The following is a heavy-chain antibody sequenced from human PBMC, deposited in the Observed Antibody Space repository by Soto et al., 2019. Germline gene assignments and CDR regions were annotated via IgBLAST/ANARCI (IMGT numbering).Heavy chain of an antibody. V-gene: IGHV3-33*01. Sequence: GGSLRLSCAASGFTFSSYGMHWVRQAPGKGLEWVAVIWYDGSNKYYADSVKGRFTISRDNSKNTLYLQMNSLRAEGTAVYYCATAAGDKSYYYYYMDVWGKGTTVTVSS. CDR2: IWYDGSNK. CDR3: ATAAGDKSYYYYYMDV. J-gene: IGHJ6*03. D-gene: IGHD6-13*01. CDR1: GFTFSSYG.